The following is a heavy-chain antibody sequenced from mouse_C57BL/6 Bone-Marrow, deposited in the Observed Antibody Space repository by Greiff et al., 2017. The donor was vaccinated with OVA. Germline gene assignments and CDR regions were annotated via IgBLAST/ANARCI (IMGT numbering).Heavy chain of an antibody. CDR2: IHPNSGST. CDR3: ARGFYYYGSRDGYYFDY. Sequence: QVQLQQPGAELVKPGASVKLSCKASGYTFTSYWMHWVKQRPGQGLEWIGMIHPNSGSTNYNEKFKSKATLTVDKSSSTAYMQLSSLTSEDSAVYYCARGFYYYGSRDGYYFDYWGQGTTLTVSS. J-gene: IGHJ2*01. D-gene: IGHD1-1*01. V-gene: IGHV1-64*01. CDR1: GYTFTSYW.